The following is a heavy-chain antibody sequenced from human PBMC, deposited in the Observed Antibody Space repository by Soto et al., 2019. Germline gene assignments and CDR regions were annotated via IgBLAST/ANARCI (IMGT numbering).Heavy chain of an antibody. CDR2: IYWDDDK. D-gene: IGHD4-17*01. CDR3: AHRQRTVYFDY. Sequence: QITLKESGPTLVKPTQTLTLTCTFSGFSLSTSGVGVGWIRQPPGKALEWLALIYWDDDKRYSPSLKSRLTINADTSKNQVVLTMTNMDPVDTATYYCAHRQRTVYFDYWGQGTLVTVSS. V-gene: IGHV2-5*02. J-gene: IGHJ4*02. CDR1: GFSLSTSGVG.